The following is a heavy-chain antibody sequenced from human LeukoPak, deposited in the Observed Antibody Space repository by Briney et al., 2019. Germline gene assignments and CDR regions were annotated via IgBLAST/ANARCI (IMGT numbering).Heavy chain of an antibody. CDR2: INPNSGNT. J-gene: IGHJ4*02. CDR1: LYSFTSYD. V-gene: IGHV1-8*01. CDR3: ARGLRRVAATRAYYFDY. Sequence: ASVNVSCKASLYSFTSYDINGVGQATGQGVEWVGWINPNSGNTGYAQKFKGRVTMTRNTSISTAYMELSSLRTEDTAVYYGARGLRRVAATRAYYFDYWGQGTLVTVSS. D-gene: IGHD2-15*01.